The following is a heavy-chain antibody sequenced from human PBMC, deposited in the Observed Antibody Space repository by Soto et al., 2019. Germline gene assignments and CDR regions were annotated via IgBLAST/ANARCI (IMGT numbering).Heavy chain of an antibody. Sequence: EVQLVESGGGLVQPGGSLRLSCAVSGLTFSDHYMGWVRQAPGKGLDWVGGIRDRVHSYSTEYAASVKGRFTISRDDSRNSLYLQMNSLKMEDTAVFYCVSLWSVTGSRDYWGRGTLVTVSS. CDR3: VSLWSVTGSRDY. CDR2: IRDRVHSYST. D-gene: IGHD1-20*01. V-gene: IGHV3-72*01. J-gene: IGHJ4*02. CDR1: GLTFSDHY.